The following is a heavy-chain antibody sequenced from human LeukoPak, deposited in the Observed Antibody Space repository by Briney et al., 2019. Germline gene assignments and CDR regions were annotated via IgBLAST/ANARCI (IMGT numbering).Heavy chain of an antibody. CDR2: IKQDGSEK. Sequence: GGSLRLSCAASGFTFSSYWMSWVRQAPGKGLEWVANIKQDGSEKYYVDSVKGRFTISRDNAKNSLYLQMNSLRAEDTAVYYCARDPDDYYDSSGIDAFDIWGQGTMVTVSS. D-gene: IGHD3-22*01. J-gene: IGHJ3*02. CDR1: GFTFSSYW. V-gene: IGHV3-7*01. CDR3: ARDPDDYYDSSGIDAFDI.